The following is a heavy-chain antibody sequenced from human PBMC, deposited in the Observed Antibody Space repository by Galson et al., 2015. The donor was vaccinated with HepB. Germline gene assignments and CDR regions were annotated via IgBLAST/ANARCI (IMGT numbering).Heavy chain of an antibody. CDR2: INAGNGNT. CDR1: GYTFTSYA. D-gene: IGHD2-15*01. J-gene: IGHJ5*02. CDR3: ARDRLVVAATPSWFDP. V-gene: IGHV1-3*01. Sequence: SVKVSCKASGYTFTSYAMHWVRQAPGQRLEWMGWINAGNGNTKYSQKFQGRVTITRDTSASTAYMELSSLRSEDTAVYYCARDRLVVAATPSWFDPWGQGTLVTVSS.